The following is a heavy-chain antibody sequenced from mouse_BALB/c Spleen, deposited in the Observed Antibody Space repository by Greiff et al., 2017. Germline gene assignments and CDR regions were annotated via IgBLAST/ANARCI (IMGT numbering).Heavy chain of an antibody. Sequence: DVKLVESGGGLVQPGGSLRLSCATSGFTFTDYYMSWVRQPPGKALEWLGFIRNKANGYTTEYSASVKGRFTISRDNSQSILYLQMNTLRAEDSATYYCARGDGNYFDYWGQGTTLTVSS. CDR3: ARGDGNYFDY. D-gene: IGHD3-3*01. CDR1: GFTFTDYY. J-gene: IGHJ2*01. CDR2: IRNKANGYTT. V-gene: IGHV7-3*02.